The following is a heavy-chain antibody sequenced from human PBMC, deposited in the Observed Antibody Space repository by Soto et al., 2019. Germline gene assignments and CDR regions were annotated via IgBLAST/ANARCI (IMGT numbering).Heavy chain of an antibody. J-gene: IGHJ4*02. Sequence: QVQLVESGGGVVQPGRSLRLSCAASGFTFSSYGMHWVRQAPGKGLEWVASISSVGSNVYYGDSVKGRFIISRDNSKITLYLQMNSLRAEDTAVYYCAKDCTGPGSCEDYFDYWGQGTLVTVSS. CDR2: ISSVGSNV. V-gene: IGHV3-30*18. CDR3: AKDCTGPGSCEDYFDY. D-gene: IGHD3-10*01. CDR1: GFTFSSYG.